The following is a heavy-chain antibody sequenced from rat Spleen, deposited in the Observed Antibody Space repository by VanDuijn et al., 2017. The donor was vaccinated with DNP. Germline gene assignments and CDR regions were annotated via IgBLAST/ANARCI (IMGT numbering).Heavy chain of an antibody. D-gene: IGHD1-2*01. CDR2: SSYDGGST. CDR3: ASWAPIAPLSTSNY. Sequence: EVQLVESGGDLVQSGRSLKISCAASGFTFSDHNMAWVRQVPKKGLEWVASSSYDGGSTYYPDSVKGRFTISRDNAENTVYLQMSSLRSEDTATYYCASWAPIAPLSTSNYWGQGVMVTVSS. CDR1: GFTFSDHN. J-gene: IGHJ2*01. V-gene: IGHV5-7*01.